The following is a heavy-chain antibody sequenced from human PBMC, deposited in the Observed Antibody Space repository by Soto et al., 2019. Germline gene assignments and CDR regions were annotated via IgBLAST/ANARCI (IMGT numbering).Heavy chain of an antibody. D-gene: IGHD1-26*01. Sequence: EVQLVESGGGLVQPGGYLRFSCAASGVSFSNYAMDWVRQAPGKGLEWVSYISGSSSNIRYADSVKGRFTISRDNAKSSVYLQMNSLRADDTAVYYCARDPSRGSDWARYLDLWGRGTLVTVSS. CDR1: GVSFSNYA. J-gene: IGHJ2*01. CDR3: ARDPSRGSDWARYLDL. V-gene: IGHV3-48*01. CDR2: ISGSSSNI.